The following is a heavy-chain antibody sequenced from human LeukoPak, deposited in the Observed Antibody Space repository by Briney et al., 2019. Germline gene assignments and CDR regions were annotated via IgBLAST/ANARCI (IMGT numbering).Heavy chain of an antibody. D-gene: IGHD6-19*01. J-gene: IGHJ4*02. CDR1: GFTFSSNA. V-gene: IGHV3-23*01. CDR3: AKDLRVAVGRGYFDY. CDR2: ISGTGHST. Sequence: GGSLRLSCAASGFTFSSNAMSWVRQAPGKGLEWVSGISGTGHSTYYADPVKGRFTISRDNSKNTLDPQMNSLRAEDTAVYYCAKDLRVAVGRGYFDYWGQGTLVTVSS.